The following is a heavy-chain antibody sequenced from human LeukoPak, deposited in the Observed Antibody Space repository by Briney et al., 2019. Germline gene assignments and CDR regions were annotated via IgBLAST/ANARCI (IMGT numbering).Heavy chain of an antibody. D-gene: IGHD3-10*01. CDR2: IIPIFGTA. Sequence: SVKVSCKASGGTFSSYAISWVRQAPGQGLEWMGGIIPIFGTANYAQKFQGRVTITVDESTSTAYMELSSLRSEDTAVYYCARVKKFGELLNWFDPWGQGTLVTVSS. V-gene: IGHV1-69*13. CDR1: GGTFSSYA. CDR3: ARVKKFGELLNWFDP. J-gene: IGHJ5*02.